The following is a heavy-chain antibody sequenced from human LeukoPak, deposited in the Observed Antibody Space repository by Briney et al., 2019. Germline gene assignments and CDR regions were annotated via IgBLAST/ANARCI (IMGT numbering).Heavy chain of an antibody. J-gene: IGHJ4*02. CDR1: GFSFSSYW. Sequence: GGSLRLSCAASGFSFSSYWMNWARQAPGKGLEWVASINHNGNVNYYVDSVKGRFTISRDNAKNSLYLQMSNLRAEDTAVYYCARRVVVPAAPYYFDYWGQGTLVTVSS. D-gene: IGHD2-2*01. CDR3: ARRVVVPAAPYYFDY. CDR2: INHNGNVN. V-gene: IGHV3-7*03.